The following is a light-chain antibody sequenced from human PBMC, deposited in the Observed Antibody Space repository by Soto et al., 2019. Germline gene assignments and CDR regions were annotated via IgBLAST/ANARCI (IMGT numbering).Light chain of an antibody. Sequence: SYELTQPPSVSVSPGQTASITCSGDKLGDKYACWYQQKPGQSPVLVIYQDSKRPSGIPERFSGSNSGNTATLTISGIQAMDEADYYCQAWDSSSVVFGVGTKVTVL. CDR1: KLGDKY. CDR2: QDS. CDR3: QAWDSSSVV. V-gene: IGLV3-1*01. J-gene: IGLJ2*01.